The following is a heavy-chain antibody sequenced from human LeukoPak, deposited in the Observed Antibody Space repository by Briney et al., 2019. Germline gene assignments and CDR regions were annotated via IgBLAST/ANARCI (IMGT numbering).Heavy chain of an antibody. CDR2: IYYSGST. CDR3: ARVGYDFWSGYYTDY. CDR1: GGSISSSSYY. V-gene: IGHV4-39*07. D-gene: IGHD3-3*01. J-gene: IGHJ4*02. Sequence: SETLSLTCTVSGGSISSSSYYWGWIRQPPGKGLEWIGSIYYSGSTYYNPSLKSRVTISVDTSKNQFSLKLSSVTAADTAVYYCARVGYDFWSGYYTDYWGQRTLVTFSS.